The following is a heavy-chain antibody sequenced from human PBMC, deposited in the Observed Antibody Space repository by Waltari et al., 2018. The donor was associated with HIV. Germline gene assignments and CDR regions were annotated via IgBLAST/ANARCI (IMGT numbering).Heavy chain of an antibody. J-gene: IGHJ4*02. CDR3: VGGVSGSIGNY. Sequence: EVQLVASGGTLVQHGGSLTLSCSATGFPFSDHYMEWVRQAPGKGLQWVGRMRARPSGYTTEYAASVRGRFTISRDDSKSSLFLHMNGLRAEDTAVYYCVGGVSGSIGNYWGQGTLVTVSS. CDR1: GFPFSDHY. V-gene: IGHV3-72*01. CDR2: MRARPSGYTT. D-gene: IGHD2-21*01.